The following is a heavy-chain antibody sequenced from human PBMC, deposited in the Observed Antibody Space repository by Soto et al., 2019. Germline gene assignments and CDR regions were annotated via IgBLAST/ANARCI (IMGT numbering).Heavy chain of an antibody. CDR1: GFTFSNAW. V-gene: IGHV3-15*01. J-gene: IGHJ6*02. Sequence: GGSLRLSCAASGFTFSNAWMSWVRQAPGKGLEWVGRIKSKTDGGTTDYAAPVKGRFTISRDDSKNTLYLQMNSLKTEDTAVYYCTTCPIAAAGTGEQYYHYYGMDVWGQGTTVTVSS. CDR3: TTCPIAAAGTGEQYYHYYGMDV. CDR2: IKSKTDGGTT. D-gene: IGHD6-13*01.